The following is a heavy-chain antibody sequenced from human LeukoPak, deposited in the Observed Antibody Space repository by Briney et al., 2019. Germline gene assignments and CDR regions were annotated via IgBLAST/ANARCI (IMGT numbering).Heavy chain of an antibody. Sequence: GESLRRSCAASGFTFDDYAMNWPRQVPGRGRGWVSGINWNGRITEYADSVNDRFTISRQNTKNSLYLYMNNLGGEDTALYFCARGSVQLWLRDTYYYMDVWGKGTTVTVSS. CDR2: INWNGRIT. CDR3: ARGSVQLWLRDTYYYMDV. CDR1: GFTFDDYA. J-gene: IGHJ6*03. D-gene: IGHD5-18*01. V-gene: IGHV3-20*04.